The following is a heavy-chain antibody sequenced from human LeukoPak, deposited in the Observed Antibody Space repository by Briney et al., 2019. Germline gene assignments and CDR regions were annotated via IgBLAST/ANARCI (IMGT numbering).Heavy chain of an antibody. CDR2: INPNSGGT. CDR3: ARDDYDSSGTN. D-gene: IGHD3-22*01. Sequence: ASVKVSCKASGYTFTGYYMHWVRPAPGQGLEWMGRINPNSGGTNYAQKFQGRVTMTRDTSISTAYMELSRLRSDDTAVYYCARDDYDSSGTNWGQGTLVTVSS. V-gene: IGHV1-2*06. J-gene: IGHJ4*02. CDR1: GYTFTGYY.